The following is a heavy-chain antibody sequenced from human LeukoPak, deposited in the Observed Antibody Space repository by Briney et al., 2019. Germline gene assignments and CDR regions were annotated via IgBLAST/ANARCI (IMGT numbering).Heavy chain of an antibody. CDR2: ISGSGGST. J-gene: IGHJ6*02. CDR3: AKADYGDYPRYYYYGMDV. Sequence: GGSLRLSCAASGFTFSSYAMSWVRQAPGKGLEWVSAISGSGGSTYYADSVKGRFTISRDNAKNSLYLQMNSLRAEDTALYYCAKADYGDYPRYYYYGMDVWGQGTTVTVSS. D-gene: IGHD4-17*01. CDR1: GFTFSSYA. V-gene: IGHV3-23*01.